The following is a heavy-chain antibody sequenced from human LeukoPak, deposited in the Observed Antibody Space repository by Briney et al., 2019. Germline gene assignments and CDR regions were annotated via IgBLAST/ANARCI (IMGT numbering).Heavy chain of an antibody. CDR1: GGSITDNAYY. CDR2: IYYSGST. J-gene: IGHJ6*03. Sequence: SETLSLTCTVSGGSITDNAYYWASIRQPPGKGLEWIGSIYYSGSTHYNPSLKSRLTISVDTSKHQFSLKLSSVTAADTAVYYCARNETTGLQRTPYYHHYVDVWRKATTVTVSS. D-gene: IGHD4-11*01. CDR3: ARNETTGLQRTPYYHHYVDV. V-gene: IGHV4-39*01.